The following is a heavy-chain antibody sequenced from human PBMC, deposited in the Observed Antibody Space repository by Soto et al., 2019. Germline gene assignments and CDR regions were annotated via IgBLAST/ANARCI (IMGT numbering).Heavy chain of an antibody. J-gene: IGHJ3*02. D-gene: IGHD3-3*01. V-gene: IGHV4-34*01. CDR2: INHSGST. Sequence: SETLSLTCAVYGGSFSGYYWSWIRQPPGKGLEWIGEINHSGSTNYNPSLKSRVTISVDTSKNQFSLKLSSVTAADTAVYYCARDANDFWSGYLCAFDIWGQGTMVTVSS. CDR1: GGSFSGYY. CDR3: ARDANDFWSGYLCAFDI.